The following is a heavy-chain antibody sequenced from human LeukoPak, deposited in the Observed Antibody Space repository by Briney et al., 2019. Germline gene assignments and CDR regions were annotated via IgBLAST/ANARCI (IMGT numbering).Heavy chain of an antibody. CDR1: GDSVSSNSAA. Sequence: SQTLSLTCAISGDSVSSNSAAWNWIRQSPSRGLEWLGRTYYRSKWYNDYAVSEKSRITINPDTSKNQFSLQLNSVTPEDTAVYYCAGSIAYSSSWYGEGSNWFDPWGQGTLVTVSS. CDR3: AGSIAYSSSWYGEGSNWFDP. D-gene: IGHD6-13*01. J-gene: IGHJ5*02. CDR2: TYYRSKWYN. V-gene: IGHV6-1*01.